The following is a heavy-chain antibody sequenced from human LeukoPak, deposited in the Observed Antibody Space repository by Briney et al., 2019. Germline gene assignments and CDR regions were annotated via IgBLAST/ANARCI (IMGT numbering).Heavy chain of an antibody. Sequence: GASVKLSCKASGYTFTSNDMHRVRQATGPGLGWMGIINPSGGSASSDPKFPGRVTMTMDTATSTVSMELSSLRTEGTDMYYCARGSTTVVRGVIDNWGQGTLVTVSS. CDR3: ARGSTTVVRGVIDN. CDR2: INPSGGSA. CDR1: GYTFTSND. V-gene: IGHV1-46*01. J-gene: IGHJ4*02. D-gene: IGHD3-10*01.